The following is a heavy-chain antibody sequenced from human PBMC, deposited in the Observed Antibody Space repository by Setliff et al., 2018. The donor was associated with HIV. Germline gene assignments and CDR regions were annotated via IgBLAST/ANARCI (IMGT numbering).Heavy chain of an antibody. J-gene: IGHJ4*02. D-gene: IGHD4-17*01. CDR3: ARAPTVVTLLDY. Sequence: NPSETLSLTCSVSGGSISSGSYYWSWIRQPAGKGLEWIGHIYTSGSSTYNPSLKSRVTISRDTSKNQFSLKLSSVTAADTAVYYCARAPTVVTLLDYWGQGTLVTVSS. CDR1: GGSISSGSYY. CDR2: IYTSGSS. V-gene: IGHV4-61*09.